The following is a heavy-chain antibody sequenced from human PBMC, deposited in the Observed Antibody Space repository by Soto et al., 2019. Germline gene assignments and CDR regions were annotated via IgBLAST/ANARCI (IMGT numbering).Heavy chain of an antibody. D-gene: IGHD5-12*01. CDR2: IDTDGSTT. J-gene: IGHJ4*02. Sequence: EVQLVESGGGLVQPGGTLRLSCAASGFTFSTYWMHWVRQAPGKGLVWVSRIDTDGSTTTYADSVKGRFTISRDNAKNTLYLQTNSLSAEDTAVYFCAKGYSGYDYANWGQGSLVTVSS. V-gene: IGHV3-74*01. CDR3: AKGYSGYDYAN. CDR1: GFTFSTYW.